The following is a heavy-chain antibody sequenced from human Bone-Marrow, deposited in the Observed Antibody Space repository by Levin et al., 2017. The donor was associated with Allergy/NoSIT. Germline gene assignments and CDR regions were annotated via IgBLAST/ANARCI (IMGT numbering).Heavy chain of an antibody. D-gene: IGHD5-18*01. CDR1: GLSLSSNEVG. V-gene: IGHV2-5*02. J-gene: IGHJ4*02. Sequence: ESGPTLVTPTHTLTLTCTFSGLSLSSNEVGVGWIRQPPGKALEWLALIYWDGDKRYSSSLKTRLTITQDTSNNQVVLTLTNVDPVDTATYDCAHTHSYGYVDYWGQGTLVTVSS. CDR2: IYWDGDK. CDR3: AHTHSYGYVDY.